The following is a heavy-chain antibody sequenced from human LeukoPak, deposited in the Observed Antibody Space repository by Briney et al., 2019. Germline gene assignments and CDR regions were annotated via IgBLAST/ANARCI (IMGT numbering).Heavy chain of an antibody. J-gene: IGHJ5*02. Sequence: GALRLSCAASGFTFSSYSMNWVRQAPGKGLEWVSYISSSSSTIYYADSVKGRFTISRDNAKNSLYLQMNSLRAEDTAVYYCARVGTIIDRWGQGTLVTVSS. CDR1: GFTFSSYS. CDR2: ISSSSSTI. D-gene: IGHD7-27*01. CDR3: ARVGTIIDR. V-gene: IGHV3-48*04.